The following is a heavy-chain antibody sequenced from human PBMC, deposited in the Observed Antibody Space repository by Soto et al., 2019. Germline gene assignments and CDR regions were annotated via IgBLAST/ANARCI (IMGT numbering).Heavy chain of an antibody. CDR1: GFSLNTSGVG. CDR2: IYWNNDK. D-gene: IGHD3-22*01. V-gene: IGHV2-5*01. J-gene: IGHJ4*02. Sequence: QITLKESGPTLVNPTQTLTVTCTFSGFSLNTSGVGVGWIRQPPGKALEWLALIYWNNDKRYSPSLKSRLTITKDTSKNQVVLTMTNMDPVDTATYYCAHRLCDSSCYWDVGYFDSWGQGTLVTVSS. CDR3: AHRLCDSSCYWDVGYFDS.